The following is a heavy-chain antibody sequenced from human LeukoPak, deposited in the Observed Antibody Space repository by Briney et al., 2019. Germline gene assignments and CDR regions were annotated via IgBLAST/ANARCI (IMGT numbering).Heavy chain of an antibody. V-gene: IGHV4-30-4*01. D-gene: IGHD1-26*01. CDR2: ICYSGTI. Sequence: LPRTSTVSGGFTCSGDYICGFIRAPPGRVLGGSEYICYSGTIYYNPSLKSRVTISVDTSKNQLSLKLSSVTAADTAVYYCARGGADSFDYWGQGTLVTVSS. CDR1: GGFTCSGDYI. CDR3: ARGGADSFDY. J-gene: IGHJ4*02.